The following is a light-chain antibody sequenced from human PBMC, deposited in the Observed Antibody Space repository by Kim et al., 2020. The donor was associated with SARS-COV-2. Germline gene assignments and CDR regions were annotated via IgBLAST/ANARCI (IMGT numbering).Light chain of an antibody. CDR1: ACGVSVYNY. V-gene: IGLV2-11*03. CDR3: HSYAGTYAVV. J-gene: IGLJ2*01. Sequence: QTVTITCTPTACGVSVYNYVSSYQQPPATPPNLLLYGVNKRPSGVPNRFSGSKSGNTASLLISGLQPDDEADYYCHSYAGTYAVVFGGGTKVTVL. CDR2: GVN.